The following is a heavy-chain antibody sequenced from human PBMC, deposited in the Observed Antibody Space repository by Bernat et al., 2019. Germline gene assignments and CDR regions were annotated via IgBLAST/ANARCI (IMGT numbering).Heavy chain of an antibody. CDR3: ARGGGAYCGDDCIRANEY. CDR2: IYRAGNT. CDR1: GFTVSSDY. Sequence: EVQLVESGGGLIQPGGSLRLSCAVSGFTVSSDYMSWVRQAPGKGLEWVSVIYRAGNTYYADSVKGRFTVSRDNSKNTVLLQMNSLRAEDTAIYYCARGGGAYCGDDCIRANEYWGQGTLVTVSS. V-gene: IGHV3-53*01. D-gene: IGHD2-21*01. J-gene: IGHJ4*02.